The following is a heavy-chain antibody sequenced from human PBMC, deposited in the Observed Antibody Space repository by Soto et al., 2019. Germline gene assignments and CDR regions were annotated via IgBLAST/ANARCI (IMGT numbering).Heavy chain of an antibody. CDR1: GFTFSFYG. D-gene: IGHD3-22*01. J-gene: IGHJ6*02. CDR3: ARGDYYESSGYYFYYGMDV. CDR2: IWYDGSNK. Sequence: GGSLRLSCAASGFTFSFYGMHWVRQAPGKALEWVAVIWYDGSNKYYADSVKGRFTISRDNSKTTVYLQMNSLRAEDTAVYYCARGDYYESSGYYFYYGMDVWGQGTTVTVSS. V-gene: IGHV3-33*01.